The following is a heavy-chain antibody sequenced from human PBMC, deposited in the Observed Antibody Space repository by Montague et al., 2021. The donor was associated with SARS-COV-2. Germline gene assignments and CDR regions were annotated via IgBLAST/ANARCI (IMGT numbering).Heavy chain of an antibody. Sequence: SETLSLTCAVYGGSFSGYYWSWIRQPPGKGLEWIGEINHSGSTNXNPSLKSRVTISVDTSKNQFSLKLSSVTAADTAVYYCSRGTRVTMIVVVITDRRFDPWGQGTLVTVSS. CDR2: INHSGST. D-gene: IGHD3-22*01. CDR3: SRGTRVTMIVVVITDRRFDP. CDR1: GGSFSGYY. J-gene: IGHJ5*02. V-gene: IGHV4-34*01.